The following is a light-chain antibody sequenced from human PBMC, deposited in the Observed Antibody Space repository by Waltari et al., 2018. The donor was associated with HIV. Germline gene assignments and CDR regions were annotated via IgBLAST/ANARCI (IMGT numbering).Light chain of an antibody. CDR1: NSDVGAYNS. Sequence: QSALTQPASVSGSPGESITISCTGTNSDVGAYNSVSWYQHHPGKAPKLVIFDVSERPTGISNRFSGSKSGNTAALTISGLQSEDEADYYCAVWDDSLNGPVFGGGTKLTVL. CDR3: AVWDDSLNGPV. V-gene: IGLV2-14*03. CDR2: DVS. J-gene: IGLJ3*02.